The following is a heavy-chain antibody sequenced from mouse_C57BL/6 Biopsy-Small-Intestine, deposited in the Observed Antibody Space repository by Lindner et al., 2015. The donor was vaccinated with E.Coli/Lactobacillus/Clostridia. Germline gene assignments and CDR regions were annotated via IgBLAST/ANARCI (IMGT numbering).Heavy chain of an antibody. D-gene: IGHD2-5*01. CDR1: GYTFTSYW. CDR2: IYPGNSDT. J-gene: IGHJ2*01. Sequence: VQLQESGTVLARPGASVKMSCKASGYTFTSYWMHWVKQRPGQGLEWIGAIYPGNSDTSYNQRFKGKAKLTAVTSTSTIYMELSSLTNEDSAVYYCTKYRYSNSVWGQGTTLAVSS. CDR3: TKYRYSNSV. V-gene: IGHV1-5*01.